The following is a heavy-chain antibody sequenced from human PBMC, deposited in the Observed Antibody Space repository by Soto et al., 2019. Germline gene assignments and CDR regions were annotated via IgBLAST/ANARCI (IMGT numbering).Heavy chain of an antibody. V-gene: IGHV1-18*01. J-gene: IGHJ6*04. CDR1: GYTFTSYG. CDR3: ATAEHRLYYYYGMDV. CDR2: ISAYNGNT. Sequence: ASVKVSCKASGYTFTSYGISWVRQAPGQGLEWMGWISAYNGNTNYAQKLQGRVTMTTDTSTSTAYMELRSLRSDDTAVYYCATAEHRLYYYYGMDVCGKGTTVTVSS. D-gene: IGHD7-27*01.